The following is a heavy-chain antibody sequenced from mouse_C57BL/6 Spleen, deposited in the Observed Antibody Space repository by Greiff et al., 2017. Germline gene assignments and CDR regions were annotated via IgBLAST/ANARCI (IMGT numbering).Heavy chain of an antibody. CDR3: AKNSGYDYDGLAY. J-gene: IGHJ3*01. CDR1: GFSLTSYG. CDR2: IWRGGST. Sequence: VQLVESGPGLVQPSQSLSINCTVSGFSLTSYGVHWVRQSPGKGLEWLGVIWRGGSTDYNAAFMSRLSITKDNSKSQVFFKMNSLQADDTAIYYCAKNSGYDYDGLAYWGQGTLVTVSA. D-gene: IGHD2-4*01. V-gene: IGHV2-5*01.